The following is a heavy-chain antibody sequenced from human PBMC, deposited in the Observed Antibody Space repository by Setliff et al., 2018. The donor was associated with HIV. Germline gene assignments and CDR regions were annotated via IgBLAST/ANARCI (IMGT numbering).Heavy chain of an antibody. CDR3: ATTTAPAGPFDY. Sequence: SETLSLTCTVSGGSIRGDDYYWTWIRQHPGKGLEWIGYVFHTGTTYYNPSLKSRLTLSVDTSKNQFSLRLRSVTAADTAIYYCATTTAPAGPFDYWGLGTLVTVSS. V-gene: IGHV4-31*03. CDR2: VFHTGTT. D-gene: IGHD1-1*01. CDR1: GGSIRGDDYY. J-gene: IGHJ4*02.